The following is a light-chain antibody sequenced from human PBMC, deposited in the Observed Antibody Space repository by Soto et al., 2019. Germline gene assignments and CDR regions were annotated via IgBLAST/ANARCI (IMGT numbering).Light chain of an antibody. Sequence: DIVMTQSPDSLAVSLGERATINCKSSQTVLYSSNNKNYLAWYQQKPGQPPKLLIYWASTRQSGVPDRFSGSGSGTDFTLTSSSLQAEDVAFYCRQHYSTPPLTFGGGTKVKIK. CDR3: QHYSTPPLT. V-gene: IGKV4-1*01. CDR1: QTVLYSSNNKNY. CDR2: WAS. J-gene: IGKJ4*01.